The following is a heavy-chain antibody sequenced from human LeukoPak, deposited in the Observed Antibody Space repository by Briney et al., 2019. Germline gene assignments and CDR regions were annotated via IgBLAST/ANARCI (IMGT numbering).Heavy chain of an antibody. CDR3: ARARQYSFDY. V-gene: IGHV4-30-4*02. CDR2: IYYSGSTY. D-gene: IGHD2/OR15-2a*01. J-gene: IGHJ4*02. Sequence: SETLSLTCTVSGGSISRGDYYWSWIRQSPGKGLEWIGCIYYSGSTYYYNPSLKSRITISVDTSKNQFSLKLSSVTAADTAVYYCARARQYSFDYWGQGTLVTVSS. CDR1: GGSISRGDYY.